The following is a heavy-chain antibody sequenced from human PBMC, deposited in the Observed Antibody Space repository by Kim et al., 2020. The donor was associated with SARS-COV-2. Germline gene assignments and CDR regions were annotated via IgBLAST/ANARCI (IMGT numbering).Heavy chain of an antibody. Sequence: GGSLRLSCAASGFIFNNFAMTWVRQAPGKGLEWLTSTYDGSTYYVDSVKGRFTVSRDNLKNTLYLQMNSLRVEDTAVYYCARRGVPNPFVYWGQGTLVTV. D-gene: IGHD2-8*01. CDR3: ARRGVPNPFVY. J-gene: IGHJ4*02. CDR1: GFIFNNFA. V-gene: IGHV3-23*01. CDR2: TSTYDGST.